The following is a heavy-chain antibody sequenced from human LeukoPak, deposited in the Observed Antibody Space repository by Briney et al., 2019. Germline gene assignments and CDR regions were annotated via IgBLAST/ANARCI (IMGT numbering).Heavy chain of an antibody. CDR2: INSDGSST. Sequence: GGSLRLSCAASGFTFSGYWMHWVRQDPGRGLVWVSRINSDGSSTSYADSVKGRFTISRDYAKNTLYLQMNSLRAEDTAVYYCARGGSYSFDYWGQGTLVTVSS. J-gene: IGHJ4*02. CDR3: ARGGSYSFDY. CDR1: GFTFSGYW. V-gene: IGHV3-74*01. D-gene: IGHD1-26*01.